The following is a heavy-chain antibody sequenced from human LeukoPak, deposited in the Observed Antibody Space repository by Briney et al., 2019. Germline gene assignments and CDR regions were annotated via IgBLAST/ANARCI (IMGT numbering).Heavy chain of an antibody. CDR2: IYYSGST. J-gene: IGHJ4*02. CDR3: ARDAEDRDGYNRNFDY. V-gene: IGHV4-59*01. Sequence: SETLSLTCTVSGGSISSYYWSWIRQPPGKGLEWIGYIYYSGSTNYNPSLKSRVTISVDTSKNQFSLKLSSVTAADTAVYYCARDAEDRDGYNRNFDYWGQGTLVTVSS. CDR1: GGSISSYY. D-gene: IGHD5-24*01.